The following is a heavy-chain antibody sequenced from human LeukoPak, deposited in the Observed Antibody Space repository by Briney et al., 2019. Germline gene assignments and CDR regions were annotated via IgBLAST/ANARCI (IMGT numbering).Heavy chain of an antibody. Sequence: SETLSLTYNVSGGSISRNTYYWGWIRQPPGEGLEWLGSLYYSGTTYSNPSLKSRVTISVNTSKNQFFLTLSSVTAADTAVYYCAIYDSSGYYLDHWGQGTLVTVSS. CDR1: GGSISRNTYY. D-gene: IGHD3-22*01. V-gene: IGHV4-39*01. CDR3: AIYDSSGYYLDH. J-gene: IGHJ4*02. CDR2: LYYSGTT.